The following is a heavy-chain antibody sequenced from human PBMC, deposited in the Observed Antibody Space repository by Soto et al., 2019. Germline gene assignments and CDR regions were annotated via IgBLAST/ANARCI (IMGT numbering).Heavy chain of an antibody. CDR3: TRDASRDSSARGWFDP. CDR2: ISSNSAYI. J-gene: IGHJ5*02. CDR1: GFTFRSFT. Sequence: PGGSLRLSGAASGFTFRSFTMNWVRQAPGKGLEWVSTISSNSAYIYYTDALRGRFTSSRDNAKNSLHLQMPSLRAEETAVYYCTRDASRDSSARGWFDPCGRGTMVTVAS. V-gene: IGHV3-21*04. D-gene: IGHD6-13*01.